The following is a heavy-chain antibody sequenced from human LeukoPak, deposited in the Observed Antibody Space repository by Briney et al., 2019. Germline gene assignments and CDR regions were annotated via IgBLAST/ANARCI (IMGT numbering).Heavy chain of an antibody. CDR2: ISSSSSTI. Sequence: GGSLRLSCAASGFTFSSYSMNWVRQAPGKGLEWVSYISSSSSTIYYADSVKGRFTISRDNAKNSLYLQMNSLRAEDTAVYYCARDGWEMATISDFDYWGQGTLVTVSS. CDR3: ARDGWEMATISDFDY. CDR1: GFTFSSYS. D-gene: IGHD5-24*01. J-gene: IGHJ4*02. V-gene: IGHV3-48*04.